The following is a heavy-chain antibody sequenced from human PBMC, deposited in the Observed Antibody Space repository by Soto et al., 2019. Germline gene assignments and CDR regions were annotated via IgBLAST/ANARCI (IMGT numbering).Heavy chain of an antibody. Sequence: QVQLVQSGAEMKEPGSSVKVSCKTSGGTFSSSAISWLRQAPGQGLEWMGGIIPLFRTPDYAQKFQGRVTIAADESTSTAYMELSSLRSEDTALYYCARDTAVTNAAIRMAYWGQGTLVTVSS. D-gene: IGHD4-4*01. CDR1: GGTFSSSA. J-gene: IGHJ4*02. V-gene: IGHV1-69*12. CDR2: IIPLFRTP. CDR3: ARDTAVTNAAIRMAY.